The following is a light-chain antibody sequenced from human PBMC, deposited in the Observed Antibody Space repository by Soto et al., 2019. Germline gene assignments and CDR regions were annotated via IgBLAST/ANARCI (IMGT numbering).Light chain of an antibody. J-gene: IGLJ3*02. Sequence: QSALTQPASVSGSPGQSITISCTGTSNDVGGYNYVSWYQQHPGKVPKLMIYEVSNRPSGVSDRFSGSRSGNTASLTFSGLQAEDESDYYCISYTSSSTWVFGGGTKVTVL. CDR1: SNDVGGYNY. CDR2: EVS. V-gene: IGLV2-14*01. CDR3: ISYTSSSTWV.